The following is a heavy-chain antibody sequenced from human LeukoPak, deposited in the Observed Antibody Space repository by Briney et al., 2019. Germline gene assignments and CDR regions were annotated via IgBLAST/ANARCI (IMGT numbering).Heavy chain of an antibody. CDR2: ISGSGGST. CDR3: ARSYTSGWSRGFDP. J-gene: IGHJ5*02. Sequence: PGGSLRLSCAASGFTFSSYAMSWVRQAPGKGLEWVSAISGSGGSTYYADSVKGRFTISRDNSKNTLYLQMNSLRVEDTAVYYCARSYTSGWSRGFDPWGQGTLVIVSS. D-gene: IGHD6-19*01. CDR1: GFTFSSYA. V-gene: IGHV3-23*01.